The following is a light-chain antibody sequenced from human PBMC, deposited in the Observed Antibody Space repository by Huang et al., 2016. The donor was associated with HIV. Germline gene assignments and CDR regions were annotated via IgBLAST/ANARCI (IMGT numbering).Light chain of an antibody. CDR1: QSIRRS. V-gene: IGKV1-39*01. J-gene: IGKJ2*01. Sequence: DIQMTQSPSSLSASVGDRVTITCRASQSIRRSLNWYQQKPGKAPELLIYAESSLQSGGPSRFSGSGSGTDFTLTISSLQPEDFATYYCQQSYSTPTFGQGTKLEIK. CDR2: AES. CDR3: QQSYSTPT.